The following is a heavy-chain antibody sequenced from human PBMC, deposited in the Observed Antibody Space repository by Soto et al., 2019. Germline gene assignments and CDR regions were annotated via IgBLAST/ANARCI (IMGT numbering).Heavy chain of an antibody. D-gene: IGHD4-17*01. Sequence: GGSLRLSCAASGFTFSSYAMSWVRQAPGKGLEWVSAISGSGGSTYYADSVKGRFTISRDNSKNTLYLQMNSLRAEDTAVYYCAKSRDYGDYGARNYFDYWGQGTLVTAPQ. CDR3: AKSRDYGDYGARNYFDY. J-gene: IGHJ4*02. V-gene: IGHV3-23*01. CDR1: GFTFSSYA. CDR2: ISGSGGST.